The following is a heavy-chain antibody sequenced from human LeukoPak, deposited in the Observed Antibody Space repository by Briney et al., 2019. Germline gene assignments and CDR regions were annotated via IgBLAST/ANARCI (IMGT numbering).Heavy chain of an antibody. Sequence: PSETLSLTCTVSGVSISSYYWSWIRQPPGKGLEWIGYIYYSGSTNYNPSLKSRVTISVDTSKNQFSLKLSSVTAADTAVYYCARHGDIVVVQAYWYFDLWGRGTLVTVSS. CDR1: GVSISSYY. V-gene: IGHV4-59*01. CDR2: IYYSGST. CDR3: ARHGDIVVVQAYWYFDL. J-gene: IGHJ2*01. D-gene: IGHD2-2*01.